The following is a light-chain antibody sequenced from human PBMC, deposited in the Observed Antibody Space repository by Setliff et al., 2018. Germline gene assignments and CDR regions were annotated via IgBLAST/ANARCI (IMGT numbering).Light chain of an antibody. CDR2: DVS. CDR3: SAYTSSSTYV. Sequence: QSALTQPASVSGSPGQSITISCSGTSSDVGSYDFVSWYQQYPGKAPKLIIYDVSSRPSGVSNRFSGSKAGNTASLTISELQAEDEADYYCSAYTSSSTYVFGIGTKVTVL. CDR1: SSDVGSYDF. V-gene: IGLV2-14*01. J-gene: IGLJ1*01.